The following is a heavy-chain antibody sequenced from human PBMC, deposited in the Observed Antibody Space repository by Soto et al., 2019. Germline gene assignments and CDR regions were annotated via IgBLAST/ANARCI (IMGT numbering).Heavy chain of an antibody. J-gene: IGHJ5*02. V-gene: IGHV4-30-4*01. CDR2: IYYSGST. D-gene: IGHD4-4*01. Sequence: KPSETLSLTCTVSGGSSSSGDYYWSWIRHPPGKGLEWIGYIYYSGSTYYNPSLKSRVTISVDTSKNQFSLKLSSVTAADTAVYSCARAGYYSNYYWFVPWGPRTPVLACS. CDR3: ARAGYYSNYYWFVP. CDR1: GGSSSSGDYY.